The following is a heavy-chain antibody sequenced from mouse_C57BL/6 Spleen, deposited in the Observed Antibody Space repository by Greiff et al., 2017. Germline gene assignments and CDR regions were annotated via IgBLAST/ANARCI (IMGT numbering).Heavy chain of an antibody. Sequence: EVMLVESGAELVRPGASVKLSCTASGFNIKDDYMHWVKQRPEQGLEWIGWIDPDNGDTEYASKFQGKATITADTSSNTAYLQLSSLTSEDTAVYYCTFYYYGSSYFDYWGQGTTLTVSS. CDR2: IDPDNGDT. CDR3: TFYYYGSSYFDY. J-gene: IGHJ2*01. CDR1: GFNIKDDY. V-gene: IGHV14-4*01. D-gene: IGHD1-1*01.